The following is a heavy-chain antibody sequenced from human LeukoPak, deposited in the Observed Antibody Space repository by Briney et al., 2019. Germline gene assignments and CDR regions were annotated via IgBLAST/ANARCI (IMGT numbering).Heavy chain of an antibody. V-gene: IGHV4-39*01. CDR1: GGSISSSSYY. CDR2: ISFSGST. Sequence: PSETLSLTCTVSGGSISSSSYYWGWIRQPPGKGLGWIGSISFSGSTYYHPSLKRRVTISVDTSKNQFSLQLSSVTAADTAVYYCARSNWGSNYYYMDVWAKGTTVSVSS. J-gene: IGHJ6*03. CDR3: ARSNWGSNYYYMDV. D-gene: IGHD7-27*01.